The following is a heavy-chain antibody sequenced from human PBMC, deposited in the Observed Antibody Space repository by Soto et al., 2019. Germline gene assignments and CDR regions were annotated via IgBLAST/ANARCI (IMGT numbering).Heavy chain of an antibody. J-gene: IGHJ5*02. V-gene: IGHV4-4*07. CDR3: AREGDYYGRNWFDP. Sequence: SETLSLTCTVSGGSISSYYWSWIRQPAGKGLEWIGRIYTSGSTNYNPPLKSRVTMSVDTSKNQFSLKLSSVTAADTAVYYCAREGDYYGRNWFDPWGQGTLVTVSS. D-gene: IGHD3-10*01. CDR2: IYTSGST. CDR1: GGSISSYY.